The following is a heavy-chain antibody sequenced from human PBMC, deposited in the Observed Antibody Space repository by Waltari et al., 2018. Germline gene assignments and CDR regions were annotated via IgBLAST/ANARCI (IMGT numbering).Heavy chain of an antibody. CDR1: GGYIRNYY. CDR2: IYSSGTT. J-gene: IGHJ4*02. V-gene: IGHV4-4*07. D-gene: IGHD2-21*01. Sequence: QVHLQESGPGLVKPSETQSLNCSVSGGYIRNYYWSWIRQPAGKGPEWIGRIYSSGTTDYNPSLKSRVTMSVDTPKNEFSLNLASVTAADTAVYYCARGPYCGGDCYLDSWGQGTLVTVSS. CDR3: ARGPYCGGDCYLDS.